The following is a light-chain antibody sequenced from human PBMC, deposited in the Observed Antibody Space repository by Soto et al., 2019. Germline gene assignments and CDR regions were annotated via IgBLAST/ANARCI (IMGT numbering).Light chain of an antibody. CDR3: SSHTSSSTLVL. CDR1: SSDVGAYNY. V-gene: IGLV2-14*01. Sequence: QSALPQPASVSGSPGQSITISCTGTSSDVGAYNYVSWYQQYPGKAPKLMIYDVTNRPSGVSNRFSGSKSGNTASLTISGLQAEDEADYYCSSHTSSSTLVLFGGGTKLTVL. J-gene: IGLJ3*02. CDR2: DVT.